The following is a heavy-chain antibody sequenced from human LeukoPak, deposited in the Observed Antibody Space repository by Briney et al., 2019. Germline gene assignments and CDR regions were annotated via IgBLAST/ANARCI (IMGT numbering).Heavy chain of an antibody. CDR2: INHSGST. J-gene: IGHJ4*02. CDR1: GGSSSGYY. D-gene: IGHD5-12*01. V-gene: IGHV4-34*01. Sequence: SEALSLTCAVYGGSSSGYYWSWIRQPPGKGLEWIGEINHSGSTNYNPSLKSRVTISVDTSKNQFSLKLSSVTAADTAVYYCARRSIVATIPPRYWGQGTLVTVSS. CDR3: ARRSIVATIPPRY.